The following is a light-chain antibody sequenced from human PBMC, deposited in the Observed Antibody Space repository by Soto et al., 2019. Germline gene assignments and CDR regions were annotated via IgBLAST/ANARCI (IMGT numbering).Light chain of an antibody. J-gene: IGKJ5*01. CDR2: DAS. Sequence: EIVMTQSPATLSVSPGETATLSCRASQSVSRYWAWYQHRPGQAPRLLIYDASTRATVIPARFSGSGSGTEFTLTISGLQSEDFAVYSCQQCSDWPLFTFGQGTRLEIK. CDR3: QQCSDWPLFT. CDR1: QSVSRY. V-gene: IGKV3-15*01.